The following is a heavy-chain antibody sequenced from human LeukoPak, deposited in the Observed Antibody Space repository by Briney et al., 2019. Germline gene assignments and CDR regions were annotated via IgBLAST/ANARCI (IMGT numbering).Heavy chain of an antibody. D-gene: IGHD1-26*01. CDR3: TRDGSGSRKPFNY. J-gene: IGHJ4*02. CDR1: GFAFGSHW. CDR2: IERDASNT. Sequence: PGGSLRLSCAASGFAFGSHWMHWGRQVPGKGLMWVARIERDASNTRYADSVKGRFTISRDNANRTLFLQMNSLGAEDTAVYYCTRDGSGSRKPFNYWGQGTLVTVSS. V-gene: IGHV3-74*01.